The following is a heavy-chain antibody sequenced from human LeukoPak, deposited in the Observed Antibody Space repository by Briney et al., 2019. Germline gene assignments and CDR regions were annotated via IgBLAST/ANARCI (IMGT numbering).Heavy chain of an antibody. CDR2: ISDSGGST. V-gene: IGHV3-23*01. D-gene: IGHD3-22*01. CDR1: GFTFSNAW. Sequence: GGSLRLSCAASGFTFSNAWMSWVRQAPGKGLEWVAGISDSGGSTNYADSVKGRFTISRDNPKNTLYLQMNSLRAEDTAVYFCAKRGVVIRVILVGFHKEAYYFDSWGQGALVTVSS. CDR3: AKRGVVIRVILVGFHKEAYYFDS. J-gene: IGHJ4*02.